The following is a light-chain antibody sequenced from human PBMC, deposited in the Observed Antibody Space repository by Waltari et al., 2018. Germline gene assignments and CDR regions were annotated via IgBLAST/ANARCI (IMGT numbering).Light chain of an antibody. Sequence: IVLTQSPATLSLSPGERATLSCRASQSVSTYLAWYQQKPGQDPRVLIYDASKRATGIPARLSGSGSGTDFTLTISSLEPEDFAVYYCQQRSTWPITFGQGTRLEIK. CDR3: QQRSTWPIT. V-gene: IGKV3-11*01. J-gene: IGKJ5*01. CDR2: DAS. CDR1: QSVSTY.